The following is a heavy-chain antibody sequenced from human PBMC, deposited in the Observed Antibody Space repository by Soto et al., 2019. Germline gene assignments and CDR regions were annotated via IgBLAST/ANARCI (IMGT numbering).Heavy chain of an antibody. J-gene: IGHJ4*02. CDR2: INAGNGNT. D-gene: IGHD2-15*01. Sequence: QVQLVQSGAEVKKPGASVKVSCKASGYTFTSYAMHWVRQAPGQRLEWMGWINAGNGNTKYSQKFQGRVTITRDTSASTAYRELSRLRSEDTTVYYWPRGPGGPDGPGDYWGQGTLVTVSS. CDR1: GYTFTSYA. V-gene: IGHV1-3*01. CDR3: PRGPGGPDGPGDY.